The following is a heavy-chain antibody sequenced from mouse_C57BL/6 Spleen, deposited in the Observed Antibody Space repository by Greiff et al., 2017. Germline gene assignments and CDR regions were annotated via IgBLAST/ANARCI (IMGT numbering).Heavy chain of an antibody. V-gene: IGHV5-16*01. Sequence: EVKLMESEGGLVQPGSSMKLSCTASGFTFSDYYMAWVRQVPEKGLEWVANINYDGSSTYYLDSLKSRFIISRDKAKNILYLQMRSLKSEDTATYYCAREYYGSTFDYWGQGTTLTVSS. CDR1: GFTFSDYY. J-gene: IGHJ2*01. CDR3: AREYYGSTFDY. CDR2: INYDGSST. D-gene: IGHD1-1*01.